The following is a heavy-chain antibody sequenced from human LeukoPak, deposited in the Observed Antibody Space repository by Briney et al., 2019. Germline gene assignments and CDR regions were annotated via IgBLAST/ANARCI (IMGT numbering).Heavy chain of an antibody. CDR1: GFTFSSYS. D-gene: IGHD2-2*01. Sequence: GGSLRLSCAASGFTFSSYSMNWVRQAPGKGLEWVSSISSSSSYIYYADSVKGRFTISRDNAKNSLYLQMNSLRAEDTAVYYCARAGYCSSTSCYEVGYFGYWGQGTLVTVSS. J-gene: IGHJ4*02. V-gene: IGHV3-21*01. CDR3: ARAGYCSSTSCYEVGYFGY. CDR2: ISSSSSYI.